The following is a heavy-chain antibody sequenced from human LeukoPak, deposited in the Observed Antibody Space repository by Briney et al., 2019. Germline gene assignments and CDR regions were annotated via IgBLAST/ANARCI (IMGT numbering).Heavy chain of an antibody. Sequence: PGGSLRLSCAASGFTSSTYSMNWVRQAPGKGLEWVSSISSSSSYIYYADSVKGRFTISRDNSKNTLYLQMNSLRAEDTAVYYCARGGYSYGHYYFDYWGQGTLVTVSS. V-gene: IGHV3-21*01. CDR2: ISSSSSYI. D-gene: IGHD5-18*01. CDR3: ARGGYSYGHYYFDY. CDR1: GFTSSTYS. J-gene: IGHJ4*02.